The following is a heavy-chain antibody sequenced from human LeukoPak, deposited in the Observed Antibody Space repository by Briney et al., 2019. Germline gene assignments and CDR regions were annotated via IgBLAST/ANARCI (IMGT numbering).Heavy chain of an antibody. D-gene: IGHD5-24*01. V-gene: IGHV3-53*01. CDR2: IYIGGTT. CDR1: GFTVSSSY. J-gene: IGHJ1*01. CDR3: ARGDGYNFFYH. Sequence: PGRSLRLSCAASGFTVSSSYMSWVRQAPGKGLEWVSVIYIGGTTYYADSVRGRFTISRDNSENTLYLQMSSLRAEDTAVYYCARGDGYNFFYHWGQGTLVTVSS.